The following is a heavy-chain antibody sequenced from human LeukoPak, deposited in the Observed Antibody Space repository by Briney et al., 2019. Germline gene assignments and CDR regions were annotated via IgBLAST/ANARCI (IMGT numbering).Heavy chain of an antibody. D-gene: IGHD2/OR15-2a*01. Sequence: GASVTVSFKASGYTFTSFGISWVRQAPGQGLEWMGWINPDSGGTNNAQKFQGRVTMTRDTSISTAYMELSRLRSDDTAVYYCARTFYDTLDSDAFDFWGQGTMVIVSS. CDR3: ARTFYDTLDSDAFDF. J-gene: IGHJ3*01. CDR2: INPDSGGT. V-gene: IGHV1-2*02. CDR1: GYTFTSFG.